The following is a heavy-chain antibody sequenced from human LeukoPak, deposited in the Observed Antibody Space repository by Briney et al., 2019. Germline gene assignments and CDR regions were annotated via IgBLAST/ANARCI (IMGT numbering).Heavy chain of an antibody. V-gene: IGHV4-59*01. CDR2: LYYIGST. D-gene: IGHD5-12*01. Sequence: SETLSLTCTVSGGTISSYYWSWIRQPPGKGLEWIGYLYYIGSTNYNPSLKSRVTISVDTSKNQFSLKLSSVTAADTAVYYCARARGPRGAFDIWGQGTMVTVSS. CDR1: GGTISSYY. J-gene: IGHJ3*02. CDR3: ARARGPRGAFDI.